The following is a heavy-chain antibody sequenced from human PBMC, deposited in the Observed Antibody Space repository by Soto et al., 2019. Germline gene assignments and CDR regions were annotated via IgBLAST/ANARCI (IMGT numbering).Heavy chain of an antibody. CDR1: GFTFSNAR. CDR2: IKSKTDGGTT. CDR3: TTDYNYDYASDI. V-gene: IGHV3-15*01. D-gene: IGHD3-16*01. J-gene: IGHJ4*02. Sequence: GGSLRLSCAASGFTFSNARMSWVRQAPGKGLEWVGRIKSKTDGGTTDYAAPVKGRFTISRDDSKNTLYLQMNSLKTEDTAVYYCTTDYNYDYASDIWGQGTLVTVSS.